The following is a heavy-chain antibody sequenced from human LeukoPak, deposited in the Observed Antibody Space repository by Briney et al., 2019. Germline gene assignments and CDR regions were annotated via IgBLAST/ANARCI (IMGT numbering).Heavy chain of an antibody. V-gene: IGHV5-51*01. CDR1: GYSFTTYW. J-gene: IGHJ4*02. Sequence: KFGESLKISCRGSGYSFTTYWIGWVRQMPGKGLELMGIIYPGDSDTRYTPSFQGQVTMSADKSINTAYLQWSSLKASDTAMYYCARRQGCSSTSCPPDYWGQGTLVTVSP. D-gene: IGHD2-2*01. CDR2: IYPGDSDT. CDR3: ARRQGCSSTSCPPDY.